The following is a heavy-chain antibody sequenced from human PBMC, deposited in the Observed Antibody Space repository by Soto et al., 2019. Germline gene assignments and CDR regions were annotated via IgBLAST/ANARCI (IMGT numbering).Heavy chain of an antibody. CDR1: GYPFINYA. CDR2: VNAGNCNT. D-gene: IGHD3-9*01. CDR3: AREHDVLTGHSFDY. Sequence: QVQLVQSGAEVKKPGASVKVSCRASGYPFINYAIHCVRQAHGQGLDWMGWVNAGNCNTKYSLMLARRFTITCDTSARTVYMELGSLDSEDPAVYYCAREHDVLTGHSFDYWGQGTLVTVTS. J-gene: IGHJ4*02. V-gene: IGHV1-3*01.